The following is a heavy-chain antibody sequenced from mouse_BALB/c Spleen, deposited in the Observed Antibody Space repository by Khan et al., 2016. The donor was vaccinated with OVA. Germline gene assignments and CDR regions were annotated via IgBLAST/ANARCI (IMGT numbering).Heavy chain of an antibody. CDR2: IWAGGST. CDR1: GFSLTSYG. V-gene: IGHV2-9*02. J-gene: IGHJ3*01. D-gene: IGHD1-1*01. Sequence: QVQLKQSGPGLVAPSQTLSITCTVSGFSLTSYGVHWVRQPPGKGLEWRGVIWAGGSTNHNSALMSRLSISKDNSKSQVFLKMNSLQTDDTAMYYGARAFYYGAWFAYWGQGTLVTVSA. CDR3: ARAFYYGAWFAY.